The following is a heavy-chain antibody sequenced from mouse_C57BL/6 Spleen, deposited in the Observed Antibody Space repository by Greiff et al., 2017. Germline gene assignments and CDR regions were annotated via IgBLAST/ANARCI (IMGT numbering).Heavy chain of an antibody. CDR3: ARGNYGSSYVYAMDY. CDR1: GYTFTSYW. D-gene: IGHD1-1*01. CDR2: IYPGSGST. V-gene: IGHV1-55*01. J-gene: IGHJ4*01. Sequence: QVQLQQPGAELVKPGASVKMSCKASGYTFTSYWITWVKQRPGQGLEWLGDIYPGSGSTNYNEKFKSKATLTVDTSSSPAYMQLSSLTSADSAVYYCARGNYGSSYVYAMDYWGQGTSVTVSS.